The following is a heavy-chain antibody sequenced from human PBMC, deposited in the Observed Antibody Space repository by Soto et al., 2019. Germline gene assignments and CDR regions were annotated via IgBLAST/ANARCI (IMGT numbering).Heavy chain of an antibody. J-gene: IGHJ3*02. CDR3: ARDRAYFYGSGSYYPDAFDI. CDR1: GYTFTNYA. V-gene: IGHV1-3*01. Sequence: ASVKVSCKASGYTFTNYAIHWVPQAPGQRLEWMGWISAGNGNTKYSQKFQGRVTITRDTSATTAYMELSSLRSEDTAVYYCARDRAYFYGSGSYYPDAFDIWGQGTMVTVSS. D-gene: IGHD3-10*01. CDR2: ISAGNGNT.